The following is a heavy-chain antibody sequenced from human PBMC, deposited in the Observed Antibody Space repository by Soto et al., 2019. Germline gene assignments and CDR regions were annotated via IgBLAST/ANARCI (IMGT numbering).Heavy chain of an antibody. CDR1: GFTFSSYA. D-gene: IGHD6-6*01. V-gene: IGHV3-23*01. CDR2: ISGSGGST. J-gene: IGHJ5*02. CDR3: AKDRFMAARPLWFDP. Sequence: GGSLRLACAASGFTFSSYAMSWVRQAPGKGLEWVSAISGSGGSTYYADSVKGRFTISRDNSKNTLYLQMNSLRAEDTAVYYCAKDRFMAARPLWFDPWGQGTLVTVSS.